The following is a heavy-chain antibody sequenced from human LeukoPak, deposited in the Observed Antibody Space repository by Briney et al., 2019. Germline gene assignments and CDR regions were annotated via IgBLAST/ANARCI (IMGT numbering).Heavy chain of an antibody. Sequence: PSETLSLTCAVYGGSFSGYYWSWIRQPPGKGLEWIGEIDHSGSTHYNPSLKSRVTISVDTSKNQFSLKLSSVTAADTAVYYCARAALTAAGTGCLDPWGQGTLVTVSS. CDR1: GGSFSGYY. CDR3: ARAALTAAGTGCLDP. V-gene: IGHV4-34*01. CDR2: IDHSGST. J-gene: IGHJ5*02. D-gene: IGHD6-13*01.